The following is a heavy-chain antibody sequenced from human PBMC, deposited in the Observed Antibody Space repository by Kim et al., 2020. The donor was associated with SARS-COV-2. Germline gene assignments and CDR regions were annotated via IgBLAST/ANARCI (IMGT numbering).Heavy chain of an antibody. J-gene: IGHJ6*02. CDR1: GGSISSYY. D-gene: IGHD5-12*01. CDR2: IYYSGST. V-gene: IGHV4-59*01. CDR3: AGVVATPPTYYYSGMDV. Sequence: SETLSLTCTVSGGSISSYYWSWIRQPPGKGLEWIGYIYYSGSTNYNPSLKSRVTISVDTSKNQFSLKLSSVTAADTAVYYCAGVVATPPTYYYSGMDVWGQGTTVTVSS.